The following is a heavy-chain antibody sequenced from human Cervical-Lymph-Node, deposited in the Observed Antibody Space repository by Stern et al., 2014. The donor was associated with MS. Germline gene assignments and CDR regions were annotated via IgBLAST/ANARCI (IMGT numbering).Heavy chain of an antibody. J-gene: IGHJ4*02. CDR2: ISSDGNSK. CDR1: GFTFSTYT. Sequence: VKLVESGGGVVQPGRSLRLSCAASGFTFSTYTMHWVRQAPGKGLEWVAVISSDGNSKFYADSVKGRFTISRDNSKNTLFLQMNSLRTEDTAVYYCARDGRSVWGQGTLVTVSS. CDR3: ARDGRSV. V-gene: IGHV3-30-3*01.